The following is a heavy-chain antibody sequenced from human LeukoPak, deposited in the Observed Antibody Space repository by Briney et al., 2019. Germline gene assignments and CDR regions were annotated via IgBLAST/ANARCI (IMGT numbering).Heavy chain of an antibody. CDR3: AKDFRLGARALWY. Sequence: PGGSLRLSCAASGFTFSSYAMSWVRQAPGKGLEWGSAITDSGGFTYYADSVKGRFTISRDNSKNTLYLQMNSLRAEDTAVYYCAKDFRLGARALWYWGQGTLVTVSS. J-gene: IGHJ4*02. CDR2: ITDSGGFT. CDR1: GFTFSSYA. D-gene: IGHD1-26*01. V-gene: IGHV3-23*01.